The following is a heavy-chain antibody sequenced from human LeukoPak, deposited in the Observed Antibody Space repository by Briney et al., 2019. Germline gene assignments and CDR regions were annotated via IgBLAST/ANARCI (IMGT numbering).Heavy chain of an antibody. CDR2: IYPGDSDT. CDR3: ARHYYGSGSYYSYYYYMDV. J-gene: IGHJ6*03. Sequence: GESLKISCKGSGYSFTSYWIGWVRQMPGKSLEWMGIIYPGDSDTRYSPSFQGQVTISADKSISTAYLQWSSLKASDTAMYYCARHYYGSGSYYSYYYYMDVWGKGTTVTVSS. CDR1: GYSFTSYW. V-gene: IGHV5-51*01. D-gene: IGHD3-10*01.